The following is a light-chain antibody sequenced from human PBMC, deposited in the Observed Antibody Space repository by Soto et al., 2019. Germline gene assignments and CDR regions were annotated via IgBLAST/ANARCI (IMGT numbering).Light chain of an antibody. CDR1: SSNFAVNN. CDR3: STWHDSLNGPV. J-gene: IGLJ3*02. Sequence: QSVLTQPPSASGTPGVRVTISCSGSSSNFAVNNVNWYQQDPGTNPKLLIYSNNTRPPGVPDHFSSSKSVTSASLAISGVQYEDEDEYFCSTWHDSLNGPVFGAGTKLTVL. V-gene: IGLV1-44*01. CDR2: SNN.